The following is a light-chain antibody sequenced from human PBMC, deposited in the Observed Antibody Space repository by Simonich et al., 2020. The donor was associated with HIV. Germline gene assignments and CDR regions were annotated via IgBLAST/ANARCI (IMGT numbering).Light chain of an antibody. Sequence: EIVMTQSPATLSVSPGERATLSCRASQSISSNLAWYQQRPGQAPRLLLYGASTRATGFPARFSGSGSGTEFTLTISSMQTEDFATYYCQQYYSIPRTFGQGTKVEIK. J-gene: IGKJ1*01. CDR1: QSISSN. V-gene: IGKV3-15*01. CDR3: QQYYSIPRT. CDR2: GAS.